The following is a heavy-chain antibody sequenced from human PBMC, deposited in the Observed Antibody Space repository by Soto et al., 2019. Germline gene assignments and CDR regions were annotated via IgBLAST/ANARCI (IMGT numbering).Heavy chain of an antibody. J-gene: IGHJ6*02. CDR1: GFTFSSYG. CDR2: ISYDGSNK. V-gene: IGHV3-30*18. CDR3: AKTLQSSSGVYSYYYGMDV. Sequence: GGSLRLSCAASGFTFSSYGMHWVRQAPGKGLEWVAVISYDGSNKYYADSVKGRFTISRDNSKNTLYLQMNSLRAEDTAVYYCAKTLQSSSGVYSYYYGMDVWGQGTTVTVSS. D-gene: IGHD6-6*01.